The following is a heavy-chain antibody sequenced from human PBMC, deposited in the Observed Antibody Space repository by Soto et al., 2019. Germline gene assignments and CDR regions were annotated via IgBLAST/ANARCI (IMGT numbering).Heavy chain of an antibody. CDR2: ISGSGGST. J-gene: IGHJ4*02. CDR3: AKENGYSSSWFEFDY. V-gene: IGHV3-23*01. D-gene: IGHD6-13*01. CDR1: GFTFSSYA. Sequence: EVPLLESGGGLVQPGGSPRLSFAASGFTFSSYAMSWVRQAPGKGLEWVSVISGSGGSTYYADSVKGRFTISRDNSKNTLYLQMNSLRAEDTAVYYCAKENGYSSSWFEFDYWGQGTLVTVSS.